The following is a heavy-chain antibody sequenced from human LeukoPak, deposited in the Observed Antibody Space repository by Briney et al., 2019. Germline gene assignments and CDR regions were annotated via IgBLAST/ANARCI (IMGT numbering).Heavy chain of an antibody. CDR2: IRSKAYGGTT. Sequence: GRSLRLSCTASGFTFGDYAMTWVRQAPGKGLEWVGFIRSKAYGGTTEYAASVKGRFTISRDDSKSIAYLQMNSLKTEDTAVYYCTRDRAQWFGELLYWGQGTLVTVSS. CDR1: GFTFGDYA. J-gene: IGHJ4*02. V-gene: IGHV3-49*04. CDR3: TRDRAQWFGELLY. D-gene: IGHD3-10*01.